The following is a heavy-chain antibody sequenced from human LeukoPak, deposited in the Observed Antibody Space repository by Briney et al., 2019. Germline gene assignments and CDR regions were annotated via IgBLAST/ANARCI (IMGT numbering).Heavy chain of an antibody. V-gene: IGHV4-61*01. CDR2: IYYSGST. CDR3: ARDFSSSWYAFDD. D-gene: IGHD6-13*01. J-gene: IGHJ4*02. CDR1: RGSISSGRYY. Sequence: SAALSLTCTVARGSISSGRYYGRWIRQPPGKGLEWIGYIYYSGSTNYNSSLKSRVTISVDTSKTQFSLKLSSVTAADTAVYYGARDFSSSWYAFDDWGQGILVTVSS.